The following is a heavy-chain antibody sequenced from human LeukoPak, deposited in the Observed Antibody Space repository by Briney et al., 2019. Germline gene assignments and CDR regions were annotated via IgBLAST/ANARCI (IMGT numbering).Heavy chain of an antibody. CDR2: INHSGST. CDR3: ARLTYYYGSGSSD. Sequence: SETLSLTCAVYGGSFSGYYWSWIRQPPGKGLEWIGEINHSGSTNYNPSLKSRVTISVDTSKNQFSLKLSSVTAADTAVYYCARLTYYYGSGSSDWGQGTLVTVSS. J-gene: IGHJ4*02. D-gene: IGHD3-10*01. V-gene: IGHV4-34*01. CDR1: GGSFSGYY.